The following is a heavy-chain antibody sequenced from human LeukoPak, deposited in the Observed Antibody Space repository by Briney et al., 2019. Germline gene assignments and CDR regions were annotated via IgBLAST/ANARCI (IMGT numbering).Heavy chain of an antibody. Sequence: EASVKVSCKASGYTPTSYDINWVRQAPGQGLEWMGWMNPNSGNTGYAQKFQGRVTMTRNTSISTAYMELSSLRSEDTAVYYCARAGYDYVWGSYRYGDYYFDYWGQGTLVTVSS. V-gene: IGHV1-8*01. CDR3: ARAGYDYVWGSYRYGDYYFDY. CDR2: MNPNSGNT. J-gene: IGHJ4*02. CDR1: GYTPTSYD. D-gene: IGHD3-16*02.